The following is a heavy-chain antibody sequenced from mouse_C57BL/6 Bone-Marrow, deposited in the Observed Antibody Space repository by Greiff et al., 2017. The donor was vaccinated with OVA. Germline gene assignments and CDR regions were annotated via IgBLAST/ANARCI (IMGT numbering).Heavy chain of an antibody. CDR3: ASPITTVVAGDY. CDR2: IYPGDGDT. D-gene: IGHD1-1*01. V-gene: IGHV1-82*01. J-gene: IGHJ2*01. Sequence: VQLQQSGPELVKPGASVKISCKASGYAFSSSWMNWVKQRPGKGLEWIGRIYPGDGDTNYNGKFKGKATLTADKSSSSAYMQLSSLTSEDSAVYFCASPITTVVAGDYWGQGTTLTVSS. CDR1: GYAFSSSW.